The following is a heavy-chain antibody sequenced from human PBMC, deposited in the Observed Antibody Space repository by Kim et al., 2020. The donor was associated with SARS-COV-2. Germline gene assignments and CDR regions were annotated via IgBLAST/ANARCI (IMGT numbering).Heavy chain of an antibody. V-gene: IGHV3-11*01. CDR3: ARDQFSGYDFWSGRIPYYYGMDV. CDR1: GFTFSDYY. Sequence: GGSLRLSCAASGFTFSDYYMSWIRQAPGKGLEWVSYISSSGSTIYYADSVKGRFTISRDNAKNSLYLQMNSLRAEDTAVYYCARDQFSGYDFWSGRIPYYYGMDVWGQGTTVTVSS. CDR2: ISSSGSTI. J-gene: IGHJ6*02. D-gene: IGHD3-3*01.